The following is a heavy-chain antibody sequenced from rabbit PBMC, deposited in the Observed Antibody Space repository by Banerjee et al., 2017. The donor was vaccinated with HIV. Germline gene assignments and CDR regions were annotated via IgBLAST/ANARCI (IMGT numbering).Heavy chain of an antibody. V-gene: IGHV1S43*01. D-gene: IGHD1-1*01. Sequence: QSLEESGGDLVKPGASLTLTCTASGFSFSSSYYMCWVRQAPGKGLELIACIYTSSGTTWYASWVNGRFTISRNTSPSTADLKMTSLTAADTATYFCARWGSGWNLNLWGQGTLVTVS. CDR1: GFSFSSSYY. CDR2: IYTSSGTT. CDR3: ARWGSGWNLNL. J-gene: IGHJ4*01.